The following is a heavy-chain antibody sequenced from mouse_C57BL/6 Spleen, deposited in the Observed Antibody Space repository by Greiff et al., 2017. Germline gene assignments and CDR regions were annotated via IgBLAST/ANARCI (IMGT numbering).Heavy chain of an antibody. CDR2: IDPENGDT. CDR1: GFNIKDDY. Sequence: EVQLQQSGAELVRPGASVKLSCTASGFNIKDDYMHWVKQRPEQGLEWIGWIDPENGDTEYASKFQGKATITADTSSNTAYLQLSSLTSEDTAVYYCTTTGSGRFYWGQGTTLTVSS. J-gene: IGHJ2*01. CDR3: TTTGSGRFY. D-gene: IGHD3-2*02. V-gene: IGHV14-4*01.